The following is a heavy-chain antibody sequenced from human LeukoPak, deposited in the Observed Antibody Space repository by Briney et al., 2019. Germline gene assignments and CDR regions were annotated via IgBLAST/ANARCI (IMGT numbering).Heavy chain of an antibody. CDR2: ISYDGSNK. CDR3: ARAQYSGSGSYSLALRY. Sequence: PGGSLRLSCAASGFIFRSYEMNWVRQAPGKGLEWVAVISYDGSNKYYADSVKGRFTISRDNSKNTLYLQMNSLRAEDTAVYYCARAQYSGSGSYSLALRYWGQGTLVTVSS. J-gene: IGHJ4*02. V-gene: IGHV3-30*01. D-gene: IGHD3-10*01. CDR1: GFIFRSYE.